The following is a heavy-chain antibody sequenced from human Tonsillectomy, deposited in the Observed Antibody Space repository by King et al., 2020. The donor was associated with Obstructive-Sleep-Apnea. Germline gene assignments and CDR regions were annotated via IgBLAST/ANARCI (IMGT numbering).Heavy chain of an antibody. Sequence: VQLVESGGALVQPGGSLKVSCAASGFTFSASAIHWVRQASGKGLEWVGRIRSEANSHATAYAASVKGRFTISRDDSKNTAYLEMNSLKTEDTAAYYCTLLPPTSYDILTGFDYFDMGVWGQGTTVTVSS. V-gene: IGHV3-73*01. CDR1: GFTFSASA. CDR3: TLLPPTSYDILTGFDYFDMGV. CDR2: IRSEANSHAT. D-gene: IGHD3-9*01. J-gene: IGHJ6*02.